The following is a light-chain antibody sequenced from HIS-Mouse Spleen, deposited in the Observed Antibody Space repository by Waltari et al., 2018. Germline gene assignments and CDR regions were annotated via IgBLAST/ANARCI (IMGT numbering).Light chain of an antibody. CDR2: DVS. V-gene: IGLV2-14*03. CDR1: SSDVGGYNY. Sequence: QSALTQPASVSGSPGQSITISCTGTSSDVGGYNYVSWYQQHPGKAPKLMIYDVSNRPSGLFNRFSGSKSGNTASLTISGLQAEDEADYYCSSYTSSSTYVFGTGTKVTVL. CDR3: SSYTSSSTYV. J-gene: IGLJ1*01.